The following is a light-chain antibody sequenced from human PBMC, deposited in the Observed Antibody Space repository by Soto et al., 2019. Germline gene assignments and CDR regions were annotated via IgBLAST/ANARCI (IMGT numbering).Light chain of an antibody. CDR3: QQYGSSPYT. CDR2: GAS. V-gene: IGKV3-20*01. J-gene: IGKJ2*01. Sequence: EIVLTQSPGTLSLSPGEGATLSCRASQSVSSSYIAWYQHKPGQHPRLVISGASSGTTGTPDMFSGSGSGTDFTLTSNIQEPEDFAVYYCQQYGSSPYTFGQGTKLEIK. CDR1: QSVSSSY.